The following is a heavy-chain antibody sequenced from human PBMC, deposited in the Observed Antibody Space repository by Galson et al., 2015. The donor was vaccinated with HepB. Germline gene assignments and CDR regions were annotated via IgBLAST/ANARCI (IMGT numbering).Heavy chain of an antibody. CDR3: ARAGGELCSFEH. CDR1: GYTFTGYY. Sequence: SVKVSCKASGYTFTGYYMHWVRQAPGQGLEWMGRINPTGGSTSYAQKFQGRVTMTRDTSTSTVYMELSSLRSEDTAVYYCARAGGELCSFEHWGQGTMVTVSS. J-gene: IGHJ3*01. D-gene: IGHD3-16*01. V-gene: IGHV1-46*03. CDR2: INPTGGST.